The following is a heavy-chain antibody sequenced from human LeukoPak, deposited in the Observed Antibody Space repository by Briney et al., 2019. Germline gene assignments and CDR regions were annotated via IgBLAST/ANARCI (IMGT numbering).Heavy chain of an antibody. V-gene: IGHV3-11*01. CDR3: ARDLDSSAAFDI. CDR2: ISSSGSTI. CDR1: GFTFSDYY. J-gene: IGHJ3*02. D-gene: IGHD3/OR15-3a*01. Sequence: GGSLRLSCAASGFTFSDYYISWIRQAPGKGLEWVSYISSSGSTIYYADSVKGRFTISRDNAKNSLYLQMNSLRAEDTAVYYCARDLDSSAAFDIWGQGTMVTVSS.